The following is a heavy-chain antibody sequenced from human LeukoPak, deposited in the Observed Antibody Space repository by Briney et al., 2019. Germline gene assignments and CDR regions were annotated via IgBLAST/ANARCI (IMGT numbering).Heavy chain of an antibody. CDR3: AKDGAYYYDRSGYYYYFDY. Sequence: GGSLRLSCAASGFTFSTYAMSWVRQAPGKGLEWVSGISGSGGSTFYADSAKGRFTISRDNSKNTLYLQMNSLRVEDTAEYYCAKDGAYYYDRSGYYYYFDYWGQGTLVTVSS. CDR2: ISGSGGST. D-gene: IGHD3-22*01. V-gene: IGHV3-23*01. J-gene: IGHJ4*02. CDR1: GFTFSTYA.